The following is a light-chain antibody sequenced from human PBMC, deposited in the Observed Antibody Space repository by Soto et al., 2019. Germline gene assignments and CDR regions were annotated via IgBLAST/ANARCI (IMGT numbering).Light chain of an antibody. J-gene: IGKJ4*01. CDR2: GAS. V-gene: IGKV3D-7*01. Sequence: EIVMTQSPGTLSLSPGGRATLSCRASQSISNTYVSWYQQKPGQAPRLLIYGASTRATGIPARFSGSGSGTDFTLSISSLQPEDFAVYICHQDYDLPLTFGGGTRVEIK. CDR3: HQDYDLPLT. CDR1: QSISNTY.